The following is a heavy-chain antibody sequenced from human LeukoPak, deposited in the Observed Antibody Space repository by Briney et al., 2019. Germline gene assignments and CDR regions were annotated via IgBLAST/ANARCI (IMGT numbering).Heavy chain of an antibody. J-gene: IGHJ4*02. Sequence: SQTLSLTCTVSGGSISSGSYYWSGIRQPAGKGLEWIGRIYTSGSTNYNPSLKSRVTISVDTSKNQFSLKLSSVTAADTAVYYCARGCSSTSCYTAILWGQGTLVTVSS. V-gene: IGHV4-61*02. CDR1: GGSISSGSYY. D-gene: IGHD2-2*02. CDR3: ARGCSSTSCYTAIL. CDR2: IYTSGST.